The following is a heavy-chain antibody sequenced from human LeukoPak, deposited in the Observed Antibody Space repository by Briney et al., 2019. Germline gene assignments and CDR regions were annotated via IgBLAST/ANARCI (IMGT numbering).Heavy chain of an antibody. CDR2: IWYDGSNK. Sequence: GGSLRLSCAASGFTFSSYGMHWVRQAPGKGLEWVAVIWYDGSNKYYADSVKGRFTISRDNSKNTLYLQMNSLRAEDTAVYYCARGASGGSWYEGGDYWGQGTLVTVSS. V-gene: IGHV3-33*01. D-gene: IGHD6-13*01. CDR1: GFTFSSYG. CDR3: ARGASGGSWYEGGDY. J-gene: IGHJ4*02.